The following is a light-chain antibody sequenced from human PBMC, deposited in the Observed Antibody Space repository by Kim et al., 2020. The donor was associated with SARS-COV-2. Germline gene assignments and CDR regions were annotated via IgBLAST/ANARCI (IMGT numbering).Light chain of an antibody. Sequence: GQRFTISGSESSYNIESNYVYWYQQLPGTAPKLLIYRNNQRPSGVPDRFSGSKSGTSASLAISGLRSEDEADYYCAAWDDSLSGWVFGGGTQLTVL. CDR1: SYNIESNY. V-gene: IGLV1-47*01. CDR2: RNN. J-gene: IGLJ3*02. CDR3: AAWDDSLSGWV.